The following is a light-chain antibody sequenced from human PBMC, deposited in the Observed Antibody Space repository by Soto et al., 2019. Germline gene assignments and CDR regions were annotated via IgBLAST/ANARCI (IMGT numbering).Light chain of an antibody. J-gene: IGLJ3*02. Sequence: QTVVTQEPSFSVSPGGTVTLTCGLSSGSVSTSYYPSRYQQTPGQAPRTLIYSTNTRSSGVPDRFSGSILGNKAALTIMGAQADDESDYYCVLYVGSGIWVFGGGTKLTVL. CDR3: VLYVGSGIWV. CDR2: STN. CDR1: SGSVSTSYY. V-gene: IGLV8-61*01.